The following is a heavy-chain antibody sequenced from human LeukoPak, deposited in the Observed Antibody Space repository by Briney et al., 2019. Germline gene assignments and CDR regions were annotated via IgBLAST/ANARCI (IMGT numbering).Heavy chain of an antibody. V-gene: IGHV3-73*01. CDR1: GFTFSGSA. CDR2: IRSKANSYAT. J-gene: IGHJ4*02. Sequence: PGGSLRLSCAASGFTFSGSAMHWVRQASGKGLEWVGRIRSKANSYATAYAASVKGRFTISRDDSKNTAYLQMNSLETEDTAVYYCTRPKAMAGNWTDYWGQGTLVTVSS. D-gene: IGHD6-19*01. CDR3: TRPKAMAGNWTDY.